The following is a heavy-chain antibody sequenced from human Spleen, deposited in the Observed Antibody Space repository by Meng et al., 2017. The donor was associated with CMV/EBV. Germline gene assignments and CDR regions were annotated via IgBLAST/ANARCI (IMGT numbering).Heavy chain of an antibody. CDR2: ISGSGGST. CDR3: ALGDIVVVPAQALGY. J-gene: IGHJ4*02. D-gene: IGHD2-2*01. CDR1: GFTFRSYG. Sequence: GGSLRLSCAASGFTFRSYGMHWVRQAPGKGLEWVSAISGSGGSTYYADSVKGRFTISRDNSKNTLYLQMNSLRAEDTAVYYCALGDIVVVPAQALGYWGQGTLVTVSS. V-gene: IGHV3-23*01.